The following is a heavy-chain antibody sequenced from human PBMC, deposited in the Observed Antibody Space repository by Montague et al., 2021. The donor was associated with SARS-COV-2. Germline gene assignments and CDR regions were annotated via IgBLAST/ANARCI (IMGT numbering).Heavy chain of an antibody. J-gene: IGHJ3*02. Sequence: TLSLTCTVSGGSTSSGGDYWSGISQHPGKGLEWIGYIYYSGSTYYNPSLKSRVTISVDTSKNQFSLKLSSVTAADTAVYYCARVDNLVQGVLPAEDAFDIWGQGTMVTVSS. CDR1: GGSTSSGGDY. CDR3: ARVDNLVQGVLPAEDAFDI. D-gene: IGHD3-10*01. CDR2: IYYSGST. V-gene: IGHV4-31*03.